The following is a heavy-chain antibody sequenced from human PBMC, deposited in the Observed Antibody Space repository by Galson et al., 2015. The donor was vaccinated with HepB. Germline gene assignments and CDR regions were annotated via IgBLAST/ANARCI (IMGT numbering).Heavy chain of an antibody. CDR2: IYPGDSDT. Sequence: QSGAEVKKPGESLKISCKGSGYSFTSYWIGWVRQMPGKGLEWMGIIYPGDSDTRYSPSFQGQVTISADKSISTAYLQRSSLKASDTAMYYCARHFMGLWAAMPGNWFDPWGQGTLVTVSS. CDR1: GYSFTSYW. V-gene: IGHV5-51*01. D-gene: IGHD2-2*01. J-gene: IGHJ5*02. CDR3: ARHFMGLWAAMPGNWFDP.